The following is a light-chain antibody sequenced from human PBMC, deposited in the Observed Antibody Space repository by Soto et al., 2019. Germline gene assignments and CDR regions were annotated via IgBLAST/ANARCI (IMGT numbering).Light chain of an antibody. CDR2: GAS. Sequence: EIVLTQSPGTLSLSPGERATLSCRASQSVSSSYLAWYQQKPGQAPRLLIYGASSRATGIPDRFSGSGSGTDFTLTISILEPEDCAVYYCPQYGSSPWTFGPGTKVEIK. CDR3: PQYGSSPWT. J-gene: IGKJ1*01. CDR1: QSVSSSY. V-gene: IGKV3-20*01.